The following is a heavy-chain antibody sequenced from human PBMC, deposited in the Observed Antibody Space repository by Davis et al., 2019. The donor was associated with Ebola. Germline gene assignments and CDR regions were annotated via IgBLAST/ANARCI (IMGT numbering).Heavy chain of an antibody. CDR3: ARGNPTYYYDSSGYY. Sequence: PGGSLRLSCAASGFSFTSYAMTWVRQAPGKGLQWVSVISASAGSTFYADSVKGRFTISRDNAKNSLYLQMNSLRAEDTAVNYCARGNPTYYYDSSGYYWGQGTLVTVSS. V-gene: IGHV3-23*01. D-gene: IGHD3-22*01. CDR1: GFSFTSYA. CDR2: ISASAGST. J-gene: IGHJ4*02.